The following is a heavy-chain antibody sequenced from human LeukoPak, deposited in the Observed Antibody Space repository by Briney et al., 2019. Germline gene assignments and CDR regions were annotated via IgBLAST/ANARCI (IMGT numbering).Heavy chain of an antibody. CDR3: ARTDLELGDFDY. D-gene: IGHD1-7*01. V-gene: IGHV1-69*13. Sequence: SVKVSXEASGGTFSSYAISWVRQAPGQGLEWMGGIIPIFGTANYAQKFQGRVTITADESTSTAYMELSSLRSEDTAEYYCARTDLELGDFDYWGQGTLVTVSS. CDR2: IIPIFGTA. J-gene: IGHJ4*02. CDR1: GGTFSSYA.